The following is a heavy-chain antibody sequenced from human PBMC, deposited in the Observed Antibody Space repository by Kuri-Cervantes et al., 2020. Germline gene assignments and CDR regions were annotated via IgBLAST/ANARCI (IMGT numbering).Heavy chain of an antibody. J-gene: IGHJ4*02. CDR3: ARGTYYYDSSGYYIYYFDY. CDR2: INAGNGNT. CDR1: GYTFTSYA. D-gene: IGHD3-22*01. Sequence: ASVKVSCKASGYTFTSYAMHWVRQAPGQRLEWMGWINAGNGNTKYSQKFQGRVTMTTDTSTSTAYMELRSLRSDDTAVYYCARGTYYYDSSGYYIYYFDYWGQGTLVTVSS. V-gene: IGHV1-3*01.